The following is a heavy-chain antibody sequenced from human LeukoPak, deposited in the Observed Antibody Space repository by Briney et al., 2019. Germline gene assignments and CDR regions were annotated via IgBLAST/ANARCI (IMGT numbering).Heavy chain of an antibody. V-gene: IGHV1-46*01. J-gene: IGHJ4*02. CDR3: ARDYGDFDY. CDR2: INPSGGST. CDR1: GYTFTSYG. Sequence: ASVKVSCKASGYTFTSYGISWVRQAPGQGLEWMGIINPSGGSTSYAQKFQGRVTMTRDTSTSTVYMELSSLRSEDTAVYYCARDYGDFDYWGQGTLVTVSS. D-gene: IGHD4-17*01.